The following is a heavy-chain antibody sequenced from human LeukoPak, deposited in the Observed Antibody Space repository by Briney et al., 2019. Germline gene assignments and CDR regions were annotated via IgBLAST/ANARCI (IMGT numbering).Heavy chain of an antibody. CDR3: ARDVRNSYCGGDCPTSDAFDI. CDR1: GFTFSSYE. J-gene: IGHJ3*02. D-gene: IGHD2-21*02. CDR2: ISSSGSTI. Sequence: GGSLRLFCAASGFTFSSYEMNWVRQAPGKGLEWVSYISSSGSTIYYADSVKGRFTISRDNAKNSLYLQMNSLRAEDTAVYYCARDVRNSYCGGDCPTSDAFDIWGQGTMVTVSS. V-gene: IGHV3-48*03.